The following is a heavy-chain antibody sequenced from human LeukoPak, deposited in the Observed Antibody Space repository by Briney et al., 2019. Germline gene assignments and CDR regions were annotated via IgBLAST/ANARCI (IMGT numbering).Heavy chain of an antibody. V-gene: IGHV3-21*01. D-gene: IGHD4-17*01. CDR3: ARESTVTGGISYFDY. CDR1: GFTFSSYS. J-gene: IGHJ4*02. CDR2: ISSSSGYI. Sequence: GSLRLSCAASGFTFSSYSTNWVRQAPGKGLEWVSSISSSSGYIYYADSVKGRFTISRDNAKNSLYLQMSSLRAEDTAVYYCARESTVTGGISYFDYWGQGTLVTVSS.